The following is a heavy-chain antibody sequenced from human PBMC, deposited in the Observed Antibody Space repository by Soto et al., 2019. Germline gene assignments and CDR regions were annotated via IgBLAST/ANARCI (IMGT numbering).Heavy chain of an antibody. CDR3: ARYLSVGDAGYWFYY. D-gene: IGHD1-26*01. J-gene: IGHJ4*02. CDR2: ISSDGSDK. V-gene: IGHV3-30-3*01. Sequence: GGSLRLSCAASGFTFGTYALHWVRQAPGKGLEWVAVISSDGSDKKYAYSVKGRLTISRDNSNNTLYLQMNSLRGEETAVFYFARYLSVGDAGYWFYYRSQGT. CDR1: GFTFGTYA.